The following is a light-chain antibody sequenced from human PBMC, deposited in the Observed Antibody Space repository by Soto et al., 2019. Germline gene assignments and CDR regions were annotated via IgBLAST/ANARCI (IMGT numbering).Light chain of an antibody. CDR3: SSFTSSGALYV. J-gene: IGLJ1*01. CDR1: SSDIGGFNY. CDR2: DVS. V-gene: IGLV2-14*03. Sequence: ALTQPASVSGSPGQSITISCTGTSSDIGGFNYVSWYLQHPGKAPKLMIYDVSNRPSGVSNRFSGSKSGNTASLTISGLQAEDEADYYCSSFTSSGALYVFGAGTKLTVL.